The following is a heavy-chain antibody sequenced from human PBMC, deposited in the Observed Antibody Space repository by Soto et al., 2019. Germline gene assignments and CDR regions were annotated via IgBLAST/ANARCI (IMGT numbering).Heavy chain of an antibody. Sequence: PSETLSLTCTVSGGSISSSSYSWGWIRQPPGKGPEWIGTFYYSGSTYYNPSLNSRVTISVDTTKNQFFLKLNSVTAADTAVYYCARLQGYCIDSRCSGHYALDAWGQGTTVT. J-gene: IGHJ6*02. V-gene: IGHV4-39*01. CDR3: ARLQGYCIDSRCSGHYALDA. D-gene: IGHD2-15*01. CDR2: FYYSGST. CDR1: GGSISSSSYS.